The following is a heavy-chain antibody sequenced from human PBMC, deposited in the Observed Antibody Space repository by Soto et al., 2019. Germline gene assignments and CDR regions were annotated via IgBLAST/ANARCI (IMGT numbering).Heavy chain of an antibody. J-gene: IGHJ4*02. Sequence: EVQLLESGGGLVQPGGSLRLSCTASGLPHSSFAMMWVRQAPGKGLECVSGIYGSGSGIEYADSVKGRFTISRDNSKNRLYLQMTDLRADYTAVYYCANDAVYNEGLWRIDHWGQGTQVTVSS. CDR3: ANDAVYNEGLWRIDH. CDR1: GLPHSSFA. CDR2: IYGSGSGI. V-gene: IGHV3-23*05. D-gene: IGHD2-21*01.